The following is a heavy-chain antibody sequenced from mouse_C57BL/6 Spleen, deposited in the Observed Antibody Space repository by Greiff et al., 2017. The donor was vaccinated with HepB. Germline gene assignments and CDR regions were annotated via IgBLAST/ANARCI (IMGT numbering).Heavy chain of an antibody. CDR3: ARRDSSGYRYAMDY. D-gene: IGHD3-2*02. Sequence: VQLQQSGPELVKPGASVKISCKASGYAFSSSWMNWVKQRPGKGLEWIGRIYPGDGDTNYNGKFKGKATLTADKSSSTAYMQLSSLTSEDSAVYFFARRDSSGYRYAMDYWGQGTSVTVSS. V-gene: IGHV1-82*01. CDR2: IYPGDGDT. J-gene: IGHJ4*01. CDR1: GYAFSSSW.